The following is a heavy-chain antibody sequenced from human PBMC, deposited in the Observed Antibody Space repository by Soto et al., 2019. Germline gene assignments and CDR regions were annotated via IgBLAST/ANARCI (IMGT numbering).Heavy chain of an antibody. CDR3: ARDIYYDSSGTNWFDP. V-gene: IGHV4-30-4*01. CDR2: ICYSGST. D-gene: IGHD3-22*01. CDR1: GGSISSGDYY. J-gene: IGHJ5*02. Sequence: PSETLSLTCTVSGGSISSGDYYWSWIRQPPGKGLEWIGYICYSGSTYYNPSLKSRVTISVDTSKNQFSLKLSSVTAADTAVYYCARDIYYDSSGTNWFDPWGQGTLVTVSS.